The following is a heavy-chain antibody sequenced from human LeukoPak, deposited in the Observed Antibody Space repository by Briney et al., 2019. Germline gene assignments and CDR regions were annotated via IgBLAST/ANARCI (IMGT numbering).Heavy chain of an antibody. CDR2: FDPEDGET. CDR3: ATDRVVVAGGSGIHDAFDI. Sequence: ASVKVSCKVSGYILTELSMHWVRQAPGKGLEWMGGFDPEDGETIYAQKFQGRVTMTEDTSTDTAYMELSSLRSEDTAVYYCATDRVVVAGGSGIHDAFDIWGQGTMVTVSS. J-gene: IGHJ3*02. V-gene: IGHV1-24*01. CDR1: GYILTELS. D-gene: IGHD3-10*01.